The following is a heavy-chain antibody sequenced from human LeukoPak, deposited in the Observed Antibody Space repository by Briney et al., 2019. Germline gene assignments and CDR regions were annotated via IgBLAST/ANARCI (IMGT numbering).Heavy chain of an antibody. CDR3: ARRWGAGRIDY. CDR1: GFSLSGYA. V-gene: IGHV3-23*01. D-gene: IGHD3-16*01. Sequence: GGSLRLSCAASGFSLSGYAMSWVRQAPGKGLEWVSGISGSGGTTYYADSVRGRFTVSRDNSQNTLYLQMDSLRSDDTAVYYCARRWGAGRIDYWGQGTLVTVSS. CDR2: ISGSGGTT. J-gene: IGHJ4*02.